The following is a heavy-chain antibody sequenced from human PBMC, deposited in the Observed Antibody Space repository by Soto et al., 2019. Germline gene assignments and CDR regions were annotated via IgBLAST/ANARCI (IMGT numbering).Heavy chain of an antibody. CDR1: GFSLSNARMG. D-gene: IGHD2-2*02. CDR3: ARILPYCSSTNCYTFGWFDP. Sequence: SGPTLVNPTETLTLTCTVSGFSLSNARMGVSWIRQPPGKALEWLAHIFSSDAKSYSTSLKSRLTISKDTSKSQVVLTMTNMDPVDTATYYCARILPYCSSTNCYTFGWFDPWGQGTLVTVSS. CDR2: IFSSDAK. J-gene: IGHJ5*02. V-gene: IGHV2-26*01.